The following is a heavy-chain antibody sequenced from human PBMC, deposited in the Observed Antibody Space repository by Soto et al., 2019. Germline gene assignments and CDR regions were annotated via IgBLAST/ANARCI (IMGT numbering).Heavy chain of an antibody. CDR1: GFSVGSNY. Sequence: VQLVETGGGLIQPGGSLRLSCAASGFSVGSNYMTWVRQSPGKGLEWVSLIYSNGDTDYADSVKGRFSISRDNFKNTRYLQMNNLRAEDTAVYHCARKSDSSPVPEADGVWGRGTLVTVSS. J-gene: IGHJ4*02. CDR3: ARKSDSSPVPEADGV. V-gene: IGHV3-53*02. CDR2: IYSNGDT. D-gene: IGHD2-8*01.